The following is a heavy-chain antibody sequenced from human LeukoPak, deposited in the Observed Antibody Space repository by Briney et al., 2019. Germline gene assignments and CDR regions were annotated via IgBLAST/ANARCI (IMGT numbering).Heavy chain of an antibody. Sequence: SDTLSLTCTVSDGPIRSHYWTWIRQSPIKGLEWIGDISNSGSTKYNPSLRSRVTISIDTSRSQFSLRLSSVTAADTAVFYCGRDALVGFLSYYYIDVWGNGTTVTVSS. CDR1: DGPIRSHY. CDR2: ISNSGST. J-gene: IGHJ6*03. D-gene: IGHD3-10*01. CDR3: GRDALVGFLSYYYIDV. V-gene: IGHV4-59*11.